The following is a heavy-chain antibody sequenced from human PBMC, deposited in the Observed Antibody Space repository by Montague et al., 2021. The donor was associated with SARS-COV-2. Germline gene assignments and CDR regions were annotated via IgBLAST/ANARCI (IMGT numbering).Heavy chain of an antibody. J-gene: IGHJ4*02. CDR3: ASPGGYCTGGSCYYVY. Sequence: SETLSLTCSVSGGSISTYYQSWTRLHPGKGLEWNGYIYYSGSTNYNPYLKSRVTISIDTSKNQFSLELSSVTAADMTLYYCASPGGYCTGGSCYYVYWGQGTLVTVSS. CDR2: IYYSGST. D-gene: IGHD2-15*01. CDR1: GGSISTYY. V-gene: IGHV4-59*01.